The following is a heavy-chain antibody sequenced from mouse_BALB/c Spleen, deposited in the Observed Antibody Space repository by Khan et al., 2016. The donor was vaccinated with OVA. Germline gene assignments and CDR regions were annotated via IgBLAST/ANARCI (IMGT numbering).Heavy chain of an antibody. J-gene: IGHJ2*01. D-gene: IGHD1-1*01. CDR2: ISSVSSII. CDR3: ARDYYDNFDY. Sequence: EVELVESGGGLVQPGGSRKLSCAASGFTFSNFGMHWVRQAPEKGLEWVAFISSVSSIIYYADTAKGRFTIFRANPTNTPFLQMTSLRSEDTATYYCARDYYDNFDYWGQGTTLTVSS. CDR1: GFTFSNFG. V-gene: IGHV5-17*02.